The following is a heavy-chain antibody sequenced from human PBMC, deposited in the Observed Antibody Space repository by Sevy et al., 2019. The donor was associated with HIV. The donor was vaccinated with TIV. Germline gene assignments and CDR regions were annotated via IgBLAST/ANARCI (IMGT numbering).Heavy chain of an antibody. V-gene: IGHV4-61*02. D-gene: IGHD2-2*01. Sequence: SETLSLTCTVSGGSISSGNYYWSWIRQPAGKGLEWIGRIYTSGSTNYNPSLKSRVTISVDTSKNQFSLKLSSVTAADTAVHYCARESGDCSSTSCYEGVFDYWGLGTLVTVSS. CDR2: IYTSGST. CDR1: GGSISSGNYY. J-gene: IGHJ4*02. CDR3: ARESGDCSSTSCYEGVFDY.